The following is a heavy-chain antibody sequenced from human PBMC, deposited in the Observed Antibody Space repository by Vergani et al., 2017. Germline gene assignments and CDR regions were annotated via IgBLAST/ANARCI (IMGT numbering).Heavy chain of an antibody. J-gene: IGHJ6*02. CDR1: GFTFSSYS. CDR3: ASDDFWSGYYAVYYYGMDV. Sequence: EVQLVESGGGLVQPGGSLRLSCAASGFTFSSYSMNWVRQAPGKGLEWVSYISSSSSTIYYADSVKGRFTISRDNAKNSLYLQMNSLRAEDTAVYYCASDDFWSGYYAVYYYGMDVWGQGTTVTVSS. D-gene: IGHD3-3*01. V-gene: IGHV3-48*01. CDR2: ISSSSSTI.